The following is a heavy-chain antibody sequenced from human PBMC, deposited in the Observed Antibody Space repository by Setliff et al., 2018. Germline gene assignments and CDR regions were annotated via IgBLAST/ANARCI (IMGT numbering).Heavy chain of an antibody. J-gene: IGHJ4*02. D-gene: IGHD2-15*01. CDR3: ARTCSGSGCYAGLES. Sequence: GGSLRLSCVVSGLIVSDIHMTWVRQTPGKGLEWLSVIYNSDSTYHAASVKGRFTISRDNSKNTLYLQMNSLRPEDTAVYYCARTCSGSGCYAGLESWGQGTPVTSPQ. CDR1: GLIVSDIH. CDR2: IYNSDST. V-gene: IGHV3-66*03.